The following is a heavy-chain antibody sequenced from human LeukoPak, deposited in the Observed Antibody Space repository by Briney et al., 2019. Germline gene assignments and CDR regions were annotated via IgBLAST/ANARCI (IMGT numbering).Heavy chain of an antibody. Sequence: SETLSLTCAVSGYSISSGYYWGWIRQPPGKGLEWIGSIYQSGSTYFNPSLKSRVTISVDTSKNQFSLKLSSVTAADTAVYYCERQAAAAGTDAFDIWGQGTMVTVSS. CDR2: IYQSGST. J-gene: IGHJ3*02. CDR3: ERQAAAAGTDAFDI. CDR1: GYSISSGYY. V-gene: IGHV4-38-2*01. D-gene: IGHD6-13*01.